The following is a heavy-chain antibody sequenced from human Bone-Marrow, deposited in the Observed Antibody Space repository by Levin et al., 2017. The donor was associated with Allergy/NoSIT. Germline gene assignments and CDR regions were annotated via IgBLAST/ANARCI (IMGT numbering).Heavy chain of an antibody. CDR1: GFTFSDHY. V-gene: IGHV3-72*01. J-gene: IGHJ4*02. CDR2: VRDKANSYTT. D-gene: IGHD1-26*01. Sequence: TGGSLRLSCAASGFTFSDHYMDWVRQAPGKGLEWVGRVRDKANSYTTEYAASVKGRFTISRDESKNSLYLQMNSLKTEDTAVYYCARRGKGTYFYFDNWGQGTLVTVSS. CDR3: ARRGKGTYFYFDN.